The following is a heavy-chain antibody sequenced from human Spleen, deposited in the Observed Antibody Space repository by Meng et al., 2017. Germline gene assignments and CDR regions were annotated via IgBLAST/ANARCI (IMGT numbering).Heavy chain of an antibody. CDR1: GGSISSKSYY. V-gene: IGHV4-39*01. D-gene: IGHD1-26*01. J-gene: IGHJ4*02. CDR2: IYYSGST. CDR3: ARHGYGGRYFDY. Sequence: QPQLQVSGPGLVKPSETLSLTCTVSGGSISSKSYYWGWIRHPPGKGLEWIGNIYYSGSTYHSPSLKSRVTISVDTSKNQFSLKLTSVTAADTAVYYCARHGYGGRYFDYWGQGTLVTVSS.